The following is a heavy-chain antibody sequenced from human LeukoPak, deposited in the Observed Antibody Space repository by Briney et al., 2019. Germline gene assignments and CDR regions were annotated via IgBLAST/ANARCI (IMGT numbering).Heavy chain of an antibody. V-gene: IGHV5-51*01. CDR2: IYPGDSDT. CDR1: GYSFTSYW. Sequence: GESLEISCKGSGYSFTSYWIGWVRQMPGKGLEWMGIIYPGDSDTRYSPSLQGQVTISADKSISTAYLQWSSLKASDTAMYYCARHPGYYDSSGYFLDWGQGTLVTVSS. J-gene: IGHJ4*02. CDR3: ARHPGYYDSSGYFLD. D-gene: IGHD3-22*01.